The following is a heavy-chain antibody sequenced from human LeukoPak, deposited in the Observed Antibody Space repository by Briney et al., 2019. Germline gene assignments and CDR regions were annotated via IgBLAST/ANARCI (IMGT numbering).Heavy chain of an antibody. Sequence: ASVKVSCKASGYTFTSYGISWVRQAPGQGLEWMGWISAYNGNTNYAQKLQGRITMTTDTSTSTAYMELRSRRSDDTAVYYWARDFLYGGSSPGGRGTLVTVSS. CDR3: ARDFLYGGSSP. J-gene: IGHJ5*02. V-gene: IGHV1-18*01. D-gene: IGHD1-26*01. CDR2: ISAYNGNT. CDR1: GYTFTSYG.